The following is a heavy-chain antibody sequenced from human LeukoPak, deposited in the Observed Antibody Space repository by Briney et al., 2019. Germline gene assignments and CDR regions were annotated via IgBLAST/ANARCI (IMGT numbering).Heavy chain of an antibody. Sequence: ASVKVSCKTSGYTFTGYYIHWVRQAPGQGLEWMGWINPNSGDTNYAQKFQGRVTMTRDTSTSTVYMELSSLRSEDTAVYYCARGDQEYYYDSRGGKDAFDIWGQGTMVTVSS. CDR1: GYTFTGYY. V-gene: IGHV1-2*02. CDR2: INPNSGDT. D-gene: IGHD3-22*01. J-gene: IGHJ3*02. CDR3: ARGDQEYYYDSRGGKDAFDI.